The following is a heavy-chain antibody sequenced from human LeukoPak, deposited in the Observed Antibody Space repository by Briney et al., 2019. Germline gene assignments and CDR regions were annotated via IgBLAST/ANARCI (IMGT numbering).Heavy chain of an antibody. Sequence: ASVKVSCEASGGTFSSYAISWVRQAPGQGLEWMGGIIPIFGTANYAQKFQGRVTITTDESTSTAYMELSSLRSDDTAVYYCARDLVSPGYCSGGYCYSFDYWGQGTLVTVSS. V-gene: IGHV1-69*05. CDR3: ARDLVSPGYCSGGYCYSFDY. CDR1: GGTFSSYA. D-gene: IGHD2-15*01. J-gene: IGHJ4*02. CDR2: IIPIFGTA.